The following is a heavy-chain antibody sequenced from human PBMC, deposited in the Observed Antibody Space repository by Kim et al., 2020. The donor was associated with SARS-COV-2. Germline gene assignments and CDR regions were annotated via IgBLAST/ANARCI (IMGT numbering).Heavy chain of an antibody. Sequence: GGSLRLSCAASGFTFSSYAMHWVRQAPGKGLEWVAVISYDGSNKYYADSVKGRFTISRDNSKNTLYLQMNSLRAEDTAVYYCARDGCSSTSCDTKSLFFWFDPWGQGTLVTVSS. CDR1: GFTFSSYA. CDR3: ARDGCSSTSCDTKSLFFWFDP. CDR2: ISYDGSNK. J-gene: IGHJ5*02. D-gene: IGHD2-2*02. V-gene: IGHV3-30*04.